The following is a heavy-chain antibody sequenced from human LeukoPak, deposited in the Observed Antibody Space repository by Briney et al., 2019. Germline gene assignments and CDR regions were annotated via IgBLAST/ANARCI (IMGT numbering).Heavy chain of an antibody. J-gene: IGHJ4*02. D-gene: IGHD2-15*01. CDR1: GFTFSRIA. CDR2: ISGSGGRDST. V-gene: IGHV3-23*01. Sequence: PGGSLTLSCAASGFTFSRIAMSWVRQSPGKGLEWVSGISGSGGRDSTYYADSVKGRFTISRDKSKNTVYLEMNSLRAEDTAVYYCAKGYSEHTSSWFDYWGQGTLVTVSS. CDR3: AKGYSEHTSSWFDY.